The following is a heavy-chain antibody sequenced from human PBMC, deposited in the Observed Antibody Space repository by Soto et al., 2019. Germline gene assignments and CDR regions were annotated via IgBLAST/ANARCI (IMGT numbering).Heavy chain of an antibody. Sequence: SHTLSLTCAISGDSVSSKSAAWNWIRQSPSRGLEWLGRTYYRSKWYNDYAVSVKSRIIINPDTSKNQFSLQLNSVTPEDTAVYYCARDLGSYYSFDYWGQGTLVTVSS. D-gene: IGHD1-26*01. CDR1: GDSVSSKSAA. V-gene: IGHV6-1*01. CDR3: ARDLGSYYSFDY. CDR2: TYYRSKWYN. J-gene: IGHJ4*02.